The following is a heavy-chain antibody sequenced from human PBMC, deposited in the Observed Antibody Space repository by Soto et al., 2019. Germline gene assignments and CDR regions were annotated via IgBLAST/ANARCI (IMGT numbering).Heavy chain of an antibody. Sequence: QVQVLQSGPEVKRPGASVKVSCKTSGYTFSTNAISWVRQAPGQGLEWVGWIRPHNGNTKYAQRLQGRVTLTTDTSASKVYMEWSSLTADYSAMYYCGRGRESNRYNDWGQGTLVTVSS. CDR3: GRGRESNRYND. CDR1: GYTFSTNA. D-gene: IGHD1-20*01. J-gene: IGHJ4*02. CDR2: IRPHNGNT. V-gene: IGHV1-18*01.